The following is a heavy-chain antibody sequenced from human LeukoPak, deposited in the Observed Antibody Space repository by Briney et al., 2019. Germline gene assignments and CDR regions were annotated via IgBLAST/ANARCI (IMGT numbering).Heavy chain of an antibody. J-gene: IGHJ6*02. Sequence: PSGTLSLTCTVSGGSISSGGYYWSWIRQHPGKGLEWIGYIYYSGSTYYNPSLKSRVTISVDTSKNQFSLKLSSVTAADTAVYYCARVVATYPFYYYGMDVWGQGTTVTVSS. D-gene: IGHD2-2*02. CDR2: IYYSGST. V-gene: IGHV4-31*03. CDR3: ARVVATYPFYYYGMDV. CDR1: GGSISSGGYY.